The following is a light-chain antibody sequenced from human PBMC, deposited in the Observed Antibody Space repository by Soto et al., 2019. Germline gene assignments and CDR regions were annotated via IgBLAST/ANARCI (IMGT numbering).Light chain of an antibody. Sequence: EIVLTQSPGTLSLSPGERATLSCRASQSVSSSYLAWYQQKPGQAPRLLIYGASNRATGIPDRFSGSGSGTDFTLTISRLDPEDFAVYYCQQYGSSPPITFGQGTHWRL. CDR1: QSVSSSY. CDR3: QQYGSSPPIT. V-gene: IGKV3-20*01. CDR2: GAS. J-gene: IGKJ5*01.